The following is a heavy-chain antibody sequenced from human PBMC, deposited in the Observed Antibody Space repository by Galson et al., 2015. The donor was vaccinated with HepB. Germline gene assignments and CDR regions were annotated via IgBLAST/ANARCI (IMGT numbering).Heavy chain of an antibody. CDR3: ARPYYSGSSLGPHRFAFDI. Sequence: QSGAEVKKSGESLKISCKGSGYSFTSYWIVWVRQRPGKGLEWTGIIQPGDSDTRYSPSSQGQVTISAYKSIGTAYLQWSSLKASDSAMYYGARPYYSGSSLGPHRFAFDIWGQGTMVTVSS. CDR2: IQPGDSDT. CDR1: GYSFTSYW. J-gene: IGHJ3*02. V-gene: IGHV5-51*03. D-gene: IGHD1-26*01.